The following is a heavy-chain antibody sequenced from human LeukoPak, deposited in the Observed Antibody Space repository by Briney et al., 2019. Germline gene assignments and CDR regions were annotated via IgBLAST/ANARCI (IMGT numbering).Heavy chain of an antibody. V-gene: IGHV3-48*01. CDR3: ASLYGDVDTAMVKADY. J-gene: IGHJ4*02. D-gene: IGHD5-18*01. CDR2: ISSSSSTI. CDR1: GFTFSSYS. Sequence: PGGSLRLSCAASGFTFSSYSMNWVRQAPGKGLEWVSYISSSSSTIYYADSVKGRFTISRDNDKNSLYLQMNSLRAEDTAVYYCASLYGDVDTAMVKADYWGQGTLVTVSS.